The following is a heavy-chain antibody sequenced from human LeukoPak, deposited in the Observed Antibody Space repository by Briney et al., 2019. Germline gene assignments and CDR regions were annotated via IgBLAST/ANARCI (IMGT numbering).Heavy chain of an antibody. V-gene: IGHV4-39*07. J-gene: IGHJ4*02. D-gene: IGHD6-25*01. CDR2: IYYSGST. Sequence: PSETLSLTCTVSGGSISSSSYYWGWIRQPPGKGLEWIGSIYYSGSTNYNPSLKSRVTISVDTSKNQFSLKLSSVTAADTAVYYCARGRIAAGYWGQGTLVTVSS. CDR3: ARGRIAAGY. CDR1: GGSISSSSYY.